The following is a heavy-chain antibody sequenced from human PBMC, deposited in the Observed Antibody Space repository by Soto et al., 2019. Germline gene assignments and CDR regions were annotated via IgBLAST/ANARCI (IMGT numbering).Heavy chain of an antibody. V-gene: IGHV4-31*03. Sequence: SETLSLTCTVSGGSISSGGHYWNWIRQHPGKGLEWIGYIYHSGSAYYNPSLKSRVTISVDTSKNQFSLKLSSVTAADTAVYYCARRYDYDRSGYYYFDYWGQGTLVTVSS. CDR1: GGSISSGGHY. CDR2: IYHSGSA. D-gene: IGHD3-22*01. J-gene: IGHJ4*02. CDR3: ARRYDYDRSGYYYFDY.